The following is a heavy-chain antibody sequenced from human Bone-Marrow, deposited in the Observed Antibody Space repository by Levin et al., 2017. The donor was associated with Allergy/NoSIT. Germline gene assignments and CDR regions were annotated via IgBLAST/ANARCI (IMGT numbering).Heavy chain of an antibody. CDR3: TRLQYYYDDAAYYNFDY. CDR2: IRSRDNNYAT. J-gene: IGHJ4*02. CDR1: GFSFSGSA. D-gene: IGHD3-22*01. Sequence: GESLKISCVASGFSFSGSAIHWVRQASGKGLEWVGHIRSRDNNYATAYAASLEGRFTISRDDSRNTAYLQMNSLKIDDTAVYYCTRLQYYYDDAAYYNFDYWGQGTLVTVSS. V-gene: IGHV3-73*01.